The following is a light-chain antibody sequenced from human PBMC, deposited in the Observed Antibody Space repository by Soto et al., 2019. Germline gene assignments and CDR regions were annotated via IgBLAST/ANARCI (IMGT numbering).Light chain of an antibody. V-gene: IGKV3-20*01. Sequence: EIVLKPSPGTLSLSPGERATLSCRASQSVNSNYLAWYQQKPGQAPRLLIYDASSRAAGIPDRFSGSGSGPDFTLTISRLEPEDFAVYYCQQYGSAPQTFGQGTKLEIK. CDR1: QSVNSNY. CDR2: DAS. CDR3: QQYGSAPQT. J-gene: IGKJ2*01.